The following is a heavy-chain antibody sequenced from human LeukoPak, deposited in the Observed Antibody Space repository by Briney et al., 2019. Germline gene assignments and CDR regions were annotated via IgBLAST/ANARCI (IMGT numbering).Heavy chain of an antibody. D-gene: IGHD3-3*01. CDR1: GYTFTSYY. Sequence: ASVKVSCKASGYTFTSYYMYWVRQAPGQGLEWIGIINPSGDNTNYAQEFQGRVTMTRDMSTTTVYMELSSLRSEDTAVYYCARGPHRRTYDRDNWFDPWGQGTLVTVSS. J-gene: IGHJ5*02. V-gene: IGHV1-46*01. CDR2: INPSGDNT. CDR3: ARGPHRRTYDRDNWFDP.